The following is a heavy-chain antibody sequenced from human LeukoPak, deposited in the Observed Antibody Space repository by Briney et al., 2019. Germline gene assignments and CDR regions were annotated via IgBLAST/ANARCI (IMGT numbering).Heavy chain of an antibody. Sequence: SGGSLRLSCAASGFTFSSCGMHWVRQAPGKGLEWVAYITYDGSNKYYADSVKGRFTISRDNSKNTLSLQMNSLRAEDTAVYYCSVRESADHDGMHVWGQGTTVTVSS. J-gene: IGHJ6*02. V-gene: IGHV3-30*02. CDR1: GFTFSSCG. D-gene: IGHD1-14*01. CDR2: ITYDGSNK. CDR3: SVRESADHDGMHV.